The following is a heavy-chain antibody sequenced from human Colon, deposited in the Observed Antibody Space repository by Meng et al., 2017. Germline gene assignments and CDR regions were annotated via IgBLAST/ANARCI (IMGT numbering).Heavy chain of an antibody. CDR3: ARDWGDVRGGFDF. J-gene: IGHJ4*02. CDR2: TYYRSKYYN. D-gene: IGHD3-10*02. CDR1: GDSVSSNSAA. V-gene: IGHV6-1*01. Sequence: QVQLHQLGPGLVKTSQTLSLTCAISGDSVSSNSAAWNWIRQSPSRGLEWLGRTYYRSKYYNDYALSVKSRITINPDTSKNQFSLQLNSVTPEDTAIYYCARDWGDVRGGFDFWGQGTLVTVSS.